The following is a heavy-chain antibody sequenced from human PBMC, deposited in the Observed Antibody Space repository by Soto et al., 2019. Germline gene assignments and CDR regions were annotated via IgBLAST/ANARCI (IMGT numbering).Heavy chain of an antibody. CDR1: GGSVTSDEDY. CDR3: ATESGSTYGYFDY. Sequence: SETLSLTCTVSGGSVTSDEDYWSWIRQSPGKGLEWIGYISNSGSTGYNPSLKTRLSMSVDRSKNQFTLRLTSVTAADTAVYFCATESGSTYGYFDYWGQGTQVTVYS. CDR2: ISNSGST. V-gene: IGHV4-30-4*01. J-gene: IGHJ4*02. D-gene: IGHD1-26*01.